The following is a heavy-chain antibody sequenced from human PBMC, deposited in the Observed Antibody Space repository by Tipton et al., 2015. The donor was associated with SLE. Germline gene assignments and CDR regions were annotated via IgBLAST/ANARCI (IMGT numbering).Heavy chain of an antibody. J-gene: IGHJ6*02. CDR1: GGSFSGYY. CDR2: INHSGST. CDR3: ARGFEDIVVVPAAIEYYYYYGMDV. V-gene: IGHV4-34*01. D-gene: IGHD2-2*01. Sequence: GLVKPSETLSLTCAVYGGSFSGYYWSWIRQPPGKGLEWIGEINHSGSTNYNPSLKSRVTISVDTSKNQFSLKLSSVTAADTAVYYCARGFEDIVVVPAAIEYYYYYGMDVWGQGTTVTVSS.